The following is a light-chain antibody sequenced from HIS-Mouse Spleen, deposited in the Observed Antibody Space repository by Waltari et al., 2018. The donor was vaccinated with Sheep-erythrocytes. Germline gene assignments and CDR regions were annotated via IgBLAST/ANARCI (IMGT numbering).Light chain of an antibody. CDR1: SSDVGSYNL. CDR3: CSYAGSSTPWV. CDR2: EGS. J-gene: IGLJ3*02. Sequence: PGQSITISCTGTSSDVGSYNLVSWYQQHPGKAPKLMIYEGSKRPSGVSNRFSGSKSGNTASLTISGLQAEDEADYYCCSYAGSSTPWVFGGGTK. V-gene: IGLV2-23*01.